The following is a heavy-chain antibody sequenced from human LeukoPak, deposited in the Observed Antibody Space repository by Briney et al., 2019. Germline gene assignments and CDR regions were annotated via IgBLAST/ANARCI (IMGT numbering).Heavy chain of an antibody. V-gene: IGHV3-73*01. J-gene: IGHJ4*02. CDR3: TTGCSSTSCDIDY. Sequence: GGSLKLSCAASGFTFSGSAMHWVRQASGKGLEWVGRIRSKANSYATAYAASVKGRFTISRDDSKNTAYLQMNSLKTEDTAVYYCTTGCSSTSCDIDYWGQGTLVTVSS. CDR1: GFTFSGSA. CDR2: IRSKANSYAT. D-gene: IGHD2-2*01.